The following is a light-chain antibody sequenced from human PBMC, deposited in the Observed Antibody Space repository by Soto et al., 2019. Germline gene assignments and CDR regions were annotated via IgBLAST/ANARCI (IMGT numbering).Light chain of an antibody. J-gene: IGKJ1*01. CDR3: QQYGSSPGT. Sequence: TLSCRASQSVSSSYLAWYQQKPGQAPRLLIYGASSRATGIPDRFSGSGSGTDFTLTISRLEPEDFAVYYCQQYGSSPGTFGQWTKVDIK. CDR1: QSVSSSY. V-gene: IGKV3-20*01. CDR2: GAS.